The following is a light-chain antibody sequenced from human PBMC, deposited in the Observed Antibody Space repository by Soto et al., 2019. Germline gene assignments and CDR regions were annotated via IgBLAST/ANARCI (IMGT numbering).Light chain of an antibody. CDR1: QSVSSN. CDR2: GPS. CDR3: QQDNNWPPWK. V-gene: IGKV3-15*01. J-gene: IGKJ1*01. Sequence: EIVMTQSPATLSVSPGERATLSCRASQSVSSNLAWYQQKPGQAPRLLIYGPSTRATGIPARFSGSGSVTEFTLTISSLQSEDFAVYYCQQDNNWPPWKFGQGTKVEIK.